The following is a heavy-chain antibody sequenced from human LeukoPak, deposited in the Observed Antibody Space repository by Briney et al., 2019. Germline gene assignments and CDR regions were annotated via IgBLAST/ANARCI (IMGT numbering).Heavy chain of an antibody. Sequence: GALRLSCAASGFTFDDYGMSWVRQAPGKGLEWVSVIYSGGSTYYADSVKGRFTISRDNSKNTLYLQMNSLRAEDTAVYYCARVVPHAFDIWGQGTMVTVSS. J-gene: IGHJ3*02. D-gene: IGHD2-2*01. CDR3: ARVVPHAFDI. CDR1: GFTFDDYG. CDR2: IYSGGST. V-gene: IGHV3-66*01.